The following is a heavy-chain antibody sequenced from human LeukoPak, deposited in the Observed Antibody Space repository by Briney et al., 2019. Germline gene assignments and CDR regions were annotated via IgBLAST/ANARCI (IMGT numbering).Heavy chain of an antibody. CDR2: IYYSGST. J-gene: IGHJ4*02. Sequence: SETLSLTCTVSGGSISSGGYYWSWIRQHPGKGLEWIGYIYYSGSTYYNPSLKSRVTISVDRSKNQFSLKLSSVTAADTAVYYCAQGIAARPFDYWGQGTLVTVSS. V-gene: IGHV4-31*09. D-gene: IGHD6-6*01. CDR1: GGSISSGGYY. CDR3: AQGIAARPFDY.